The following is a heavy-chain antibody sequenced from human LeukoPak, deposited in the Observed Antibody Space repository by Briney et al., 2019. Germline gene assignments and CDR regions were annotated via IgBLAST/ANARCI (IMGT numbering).Heavy chain of an antibody. CDR2: ITWDAGTT. CDR3: AKDSTRGSSWDFDY. CDR1: GFTFDDYA. Sequence: GGSLRLSCAASGFTFDDYAMHWVRQAPGKGLEWVSLITWDAGTTHYAGSVKGRFTISRDNSKNSLYLQMNSLRAEDTALYYCAKDSTRGSSWDFDYWGQGTLVTVSS. D-gene: IGHD6-6*01. V-gene: IGHV3-43D*03. J-gene: IGHJ4*02.